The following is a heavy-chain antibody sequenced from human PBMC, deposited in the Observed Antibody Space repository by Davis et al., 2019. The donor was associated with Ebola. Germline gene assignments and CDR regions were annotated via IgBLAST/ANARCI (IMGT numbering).Heavy chain of an antibody. D-gene: IGHD1-1*01. Sequence: SETLSLTCAVYGGSFSGYYWSWVRQPPGKGLEWIGEIYHSGSTNYNPSLKSRVTISVDKSKNQFSLKLSSVTAADTAVYYCVQDFDAFDIWGQGTMVTVSS. J-gene: IGHJ3*02. CDR3: VQDFDAFDI. V-gene: IGHV4-34*01. CDR1: GGSFSGYY. CDR2: IYHSGST.